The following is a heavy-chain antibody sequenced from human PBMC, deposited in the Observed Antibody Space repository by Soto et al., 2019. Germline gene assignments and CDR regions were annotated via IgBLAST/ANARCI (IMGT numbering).Heavy chain of an antibody. Sequence: QVQLVESGGGVVQPGRSLRLSCAASGFTFSSYGMHWVRQAPGKGLEWVAVISYDGSNKYYADSVKGRFTISRDNSMNTLYLQMNSLRAEDTAVYYCAKDYKLAYSNYYYYGMDVWGQGTTVTVSS. J-gene: IGHJ6*02. D-gene: IGHD3-10*01. CDR3: AKDYKLAYSNYYYYGMDV. V-gene: IGHV3-30*18. CDR1: GFTFSSYG. CDR2: ISYDGSNK.